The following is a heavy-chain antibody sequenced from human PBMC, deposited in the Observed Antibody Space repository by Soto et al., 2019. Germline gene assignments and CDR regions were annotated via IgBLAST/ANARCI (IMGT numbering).Heavy chain of an antibody. CDR3: ARGAPTGYCSSTSCYAGFDP. Sequence: ASVKVSCKASGYTFTGYYMHWVRQAPGQGLEWMGWINPNSGGTNYAQKFQGWVTMTRDTSISTAYMELSRLRSDDTAVYYCARGAPTGYCSSTSCYAGFDPWGQGTLVTVS. CDR1: GYTFTGYY. J-gene: IGHJ5*02. V-gene: IGHV1-2*04. D-gene: IGHD2-2*03. CDR2: INPNSGGT.